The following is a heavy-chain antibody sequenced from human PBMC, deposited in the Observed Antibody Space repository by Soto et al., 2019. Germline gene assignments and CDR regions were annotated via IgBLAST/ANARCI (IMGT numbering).Heavy chain of an antibody. J-gene: IGHJ4*02. CDR2: LKRDGRER. CDR3: ARDVYEILGRVVRRLDS. V-gene: IGHV3-7*03. CDR1: GFTFGDYW. D-gene: IGHD2-8*01. Sequence: GGSLRLSCAASGFTFGDYWTTWVRQAPGKGLEWVANLKRDGRERYYVDSVKGRFSVSRDNAKNSLYLQMNNLRPEDTAVYYCARDVYEILGRVVRRLDSWGQGTLVTVSS.